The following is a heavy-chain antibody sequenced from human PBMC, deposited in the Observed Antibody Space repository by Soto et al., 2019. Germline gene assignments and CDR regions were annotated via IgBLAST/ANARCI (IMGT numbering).Heavy chain of an antibody. CDR1: GGSISSYY. CDR3: AREMAAAGTAFDY. D-gene: IGHD6-13*01. J-gene: IGHJ4*02. CDR2: IYYSGST. Sequence: SETLSLTCTVSGGSISSYYWSWIRQPPGKGLEWIGYIYYSGSTNYNPSLKSRVTISVDTSKNQFSLKLSSVTAADTAVYYCAREMAAAGTAFDYWGQGTLVTVSS. V-gene: IGHV4-59*01.